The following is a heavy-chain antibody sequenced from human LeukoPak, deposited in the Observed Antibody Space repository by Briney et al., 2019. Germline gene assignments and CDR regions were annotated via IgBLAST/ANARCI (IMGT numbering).Heavy chain of an antibody. CDR2: ISDNSGNT. V-gene: IGHV3-23*01. J-gene: IGHJ4*02. Sequence: GGSLRLSCAASGFTFSSFAMSWVRQAPGQGLEWVSAISDNSGNTYYADSVKGRFTISRDNSESSLYLQMDSLTAEDTAVYYCTRKGSQWDFLVDYWGQGTRVAVSP. D-gene: IGHD2/OR15-2a*01. CDR3: TRKGSQWDFLVDY. CDR1: GFTFSSFA.